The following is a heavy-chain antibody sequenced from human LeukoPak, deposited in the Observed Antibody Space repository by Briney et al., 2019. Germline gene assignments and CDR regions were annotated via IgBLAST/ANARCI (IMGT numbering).Heavy chain of an antibody. J-gene: IGHJ4*02. CDR2: ISSSGST. CDR1: GDSISSGDYY. D-gene: IGHD5-24*01. Sequence: SYTLSLTCTVSGDSISSGDYYWSWIRQPAGKGLEWIGRISSSGSTNYNPSLKSRVTISVDTSKNQFSLKLSSVTAADTAVYYCARLARDVYNIIAYFFDQWGQGTLVTVSS. CDR3: ARLARDVYNIIAYFFDQ. V-gene: IGHV4-61*02.